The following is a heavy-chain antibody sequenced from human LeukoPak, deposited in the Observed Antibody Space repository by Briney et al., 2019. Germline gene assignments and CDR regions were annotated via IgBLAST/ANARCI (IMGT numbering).Heavy chain of an antibody. Sequence: ASVKVSCKASGYTFTGYYMHWVRQAPGQGLEWMGWINPNSGGTNYAQKFQGRVTMTRDTSISTAYMELSRLRSGDTAVYYCAREYYYDSSGYYGYLDYWGQGTLVTVSS. J-gene: IGHJ4*02. CDR2: INPNSGGT. D-gene: IGHD3-22*01. CDR3: AREYYYDSSGYYGYLDY. V-gene: IGHV1-2*02. CDR1: GYTFTGYY.